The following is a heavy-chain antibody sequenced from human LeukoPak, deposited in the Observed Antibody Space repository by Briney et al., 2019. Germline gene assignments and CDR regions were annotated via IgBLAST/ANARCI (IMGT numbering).Heavy chain of an antibody. CDR2: ILYDGSKE. Sequence: AGSLRLSCAASGFSFSRYSMRWVRQPPGKGLEWVAVILYDGSKEYHTDSVRGRVTISRDSSENTLYLQMNSLRVEDTAVYYCARVRYYSSGPFSYFDYWGERTLVTVSS. V-gene: IGHV3-30-3*01. CDR1: GFSFSRYS. J-gene: IGHJ4*02. D-gene: IGHD3-10*01. CDR3: ARVRYYSSGPFSYFDY.